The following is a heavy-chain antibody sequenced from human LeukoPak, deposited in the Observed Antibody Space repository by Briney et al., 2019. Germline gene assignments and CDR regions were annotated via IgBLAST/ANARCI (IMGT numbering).Heavy chain of an antibody. CDR2: VSYSGST. Sequence: SETLSLTCTVSGVSMRTYYWSWIRQPPGKGLEWIGYVSYSGSTDYNPSLKSRLTISIDTSETQFSLKLTSVTAADTAIYYCASQGSDSGWFYFWGQGTLVTVSS. D-gene: IGHD6-19*01. J-gene: IGHJ4*02. CDR3: ASQGSDSGWFYF. V-gene: IGHV4-59*08. CDR1: GVSMRTYY.